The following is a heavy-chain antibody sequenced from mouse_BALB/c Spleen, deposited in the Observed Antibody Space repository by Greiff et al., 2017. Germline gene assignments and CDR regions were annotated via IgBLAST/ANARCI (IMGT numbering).Heavy chain of an antibody. Sequence: EVQLQQSGAELVRSGASVKLSCTASGFNIKDYYMHWVKQRPEQGLEWIGWIDPENGDTEYAPKFQGKATMTADTSSNTAYLQLSSLTSEDTAVYYCNRGSYCDYGGKGTTHTVSS. CDR2: IDPENGDT. CDR1: GFNIKDYY. CDR3: NRGSYCDY. V-gene: IGHV14-4*02. J-gene: IGHJ2*01.